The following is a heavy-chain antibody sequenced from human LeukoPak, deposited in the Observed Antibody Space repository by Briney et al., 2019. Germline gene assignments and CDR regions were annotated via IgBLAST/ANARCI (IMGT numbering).Heavy chain of an antibody. Sequence: PSETLSLTCAVSGGSISGSNWWSWVRQPPGKGREWIGEIYHSGSTNYNPSLKSRVTISVDKSKNQFSLKLSSVTAADTAVYYCATRNSSGWYFDYWGQGTLVTVSS. CDR1: GGSISGSNW. J-gene: IGHJ4*02. CDR3: ATRNSSGWYFDY. D-gene: IGHD6-19*01. V-gene: IGHV4-4*02. CDR2: IYHSGST.